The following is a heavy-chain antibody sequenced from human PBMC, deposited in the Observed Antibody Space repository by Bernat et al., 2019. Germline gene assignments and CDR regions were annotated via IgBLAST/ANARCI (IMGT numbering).Heavy chain of an antibody. J-gene: IGHJ3*02. D-gene: IGHD6-19*01. Sequence: EVQLVESGGGLVKPGGSLRLSCAASGFTFDDYGMSWVRQAPGKGLEWVSGINWNGGSTGYADSVKGRFTISRDNAKNSLYLQMNSLRAEDTALYHCAREYIIAVAGTTWAFDIWGQGTMVTVSS. V-gene: IGHV3-20*01. CDR3: AREYIIAVAGTTWAFDI. CDR1: GFTFDDYG. CDR2: INWNGGST.